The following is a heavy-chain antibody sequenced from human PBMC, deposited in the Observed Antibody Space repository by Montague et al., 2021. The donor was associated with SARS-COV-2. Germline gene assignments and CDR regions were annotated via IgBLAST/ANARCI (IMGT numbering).Heavy chain of an antibody. J-gene: IGHJ6*02. D-gene: IGHD4-17*01. V-gene: IGHV3-48*03. CDR2: ISRSVGLL. CDR1: GFTFSSYE. Sequence: SLRLSCAASGFTFSSYEMNWVRQAPGKGLEWLSYISRSVGLLYYSDSXXVLFTISRDNAKKSLYLQMTSLRAEDTAVSYCARHYGDYFYEYYGMDVWGQGTTVTVSS. CDR3: ARHYGDYFYEYYGMDV.